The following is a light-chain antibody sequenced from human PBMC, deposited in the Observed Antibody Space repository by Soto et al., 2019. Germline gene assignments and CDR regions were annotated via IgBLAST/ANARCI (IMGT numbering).Light chain of an antibody. CDR1: QSIVTY. CDR3: QQLRSYPST. Sequence: DIQMTQSPSSLSASVGDRVTITCRASQSIVTYLAWYQQKPGKAPTLLIYAASTLQSGVPSRFSGSGFGTDFTLTISSLQAEDFASYYCQQLRSYPSTFGGGTKVDIK. CDR2: AAS. V-gene: IGKV1-9*01. J-gene: IGKJ4*01.